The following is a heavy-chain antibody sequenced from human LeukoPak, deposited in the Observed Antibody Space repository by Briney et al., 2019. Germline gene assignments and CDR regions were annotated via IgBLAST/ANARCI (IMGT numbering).Heavy chain of an antibody. V-gene: IGHV4-34*01. D-gene: IGHD3-22*01. CDR2: INHSGST. CDR3: ARGKDYYDSSGYYY. Sequence: SETLSHTCAVYGGSFSGYYWSWIRQPPGKGLEWIGEINHSGSTNYNPSLKSRVTISVDTSKNQFSLKLSSVTAADTAVYYCARGKDYYDSSGYYYWGQGTLVTVSS. CDR1: GGSFSGYY. J-gene: IGHJ4*02.